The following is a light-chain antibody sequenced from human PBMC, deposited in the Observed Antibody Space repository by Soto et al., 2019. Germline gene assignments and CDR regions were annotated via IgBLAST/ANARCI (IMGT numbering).Light chain of an antibody. J-gene: IGKJ4*01. CDR2: DAS. Sequence: IQMTQSPSSLSASVGDRVNITCRASQGIGNDLGWYQQKPGNAPKLLIYDASNLETGVPSRFSGGGSATYFTFTISSLQPEDIATYYCQQYDNLPLTFGGGTKVGIK. V-gene: IGKV1-33*01. CDR3: QQYDNLPLT. CDR1: QGIGND.